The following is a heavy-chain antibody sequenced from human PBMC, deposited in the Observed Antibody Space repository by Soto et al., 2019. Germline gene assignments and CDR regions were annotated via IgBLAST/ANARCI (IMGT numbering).Heavy chain of an antibody. CDR1: GGSISSSSYF. CDR3: ARVLAVANCFDL. J-gene: IGHJ5*02. V-gene: IGHV4-39*01. D-gene: IGHD6-19*01. CDR2: IYYSGNT. Sequence: PSETLSLTCTVSGGSISSSSYFWGWIRQPPGKGPEWIGSIYYSGNTYYNPSLKSRVTISVDTSKNQFSLKLRSVTAADTAVYYCARVLAVANCFDLWGLGTLVTAPQ.